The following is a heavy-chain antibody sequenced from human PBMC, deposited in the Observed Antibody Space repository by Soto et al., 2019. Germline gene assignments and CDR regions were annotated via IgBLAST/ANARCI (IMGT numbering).Heavy chain of an antibody. CDR3: AKEEYQRITGRPYFDY. D-gene: IGHD2-2*01. Sequence: GGSLRLSCAASGFTFSSYAMSWVRQAPGKGLEWVSAISGSGGSAYYADSVKGRFTISRDNSKNTLYLQMNSLRAEDTAVYYSAKEEYQRITGRPYFDYWGQGTLVTGS. CDR2: ISGSGGSA. J-gene: IGHJ4*02. V-gene: IGHV3-23*01. CDR1: GFTFSSYA.